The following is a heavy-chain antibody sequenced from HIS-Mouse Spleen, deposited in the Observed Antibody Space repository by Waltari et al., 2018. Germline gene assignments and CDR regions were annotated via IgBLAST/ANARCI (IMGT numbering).Heavy chain of an antibody. CDR3: AREIPYSSSWYDWYFDL. J-gene: IGHJ2*01. V-gene: IGHV4-39*07. D-gene: IGHD6-13*01. CDR2: IYYSGST. CDR1: GGSIRSSSYY. Sequence: QLQLQESGPGLVKPSETLSLTCTVSGGSIRSSSYYSGWIRQPPGKGLGWIGSIYYSGSTYYNPSLKSRVTISVDTSKNQFSLKLSSVTAADTAVYYCAREIPYSSSWYDWYFDLWGRGTLVTVSS.